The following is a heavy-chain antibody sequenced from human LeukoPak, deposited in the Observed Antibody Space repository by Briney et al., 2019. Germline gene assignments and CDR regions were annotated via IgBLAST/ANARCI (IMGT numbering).Heavy chain of an antibody. CDR3: ARETTWSGYYTRYFYYGMDV. CDR2: ISYDGINK. Sequence: PLRSLRLSPAAPRFTSITYNMHSVCQAPGKGLEWVAIISYDGINKYYADSMKGRFTISRDNSKNTLYLQMNSLKTDDTAVYFCARETTWSGYYTRYFYYGMDVWGQGTTVTVSS. D-gene: IGHD3-3*01. J-gene: IGHJ6*02. V-gene: IGHV3-30-3*01. CDR1: RFTSITYN.